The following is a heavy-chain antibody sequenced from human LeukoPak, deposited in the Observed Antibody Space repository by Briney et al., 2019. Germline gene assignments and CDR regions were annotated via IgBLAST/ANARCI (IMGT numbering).Heavy chain of an antibody. CDR1: GYIFTNNW. CDR2: IYPGDSVT. D-gene: IGHD3-10*01. V-gene: IGHV5-51*01. Sequence: GESLKISCKGSGYIFTNNWIGWVRQMPGKGLEWMGIIYPGDSVTRYSPSFEGQVTISVDKSISTAYLQWSSLKASDTAMYYCARQTRDGSGSRGYSFDFWGQGTLVAVSS. J-gene: IGHJ4*02. CDR3: ARQTRDGSGSRGYSFDF.